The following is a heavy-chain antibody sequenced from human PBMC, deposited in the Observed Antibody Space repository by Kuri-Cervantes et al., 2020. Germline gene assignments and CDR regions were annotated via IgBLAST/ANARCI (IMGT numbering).Heavy chain of an antibody. CDR2: MNPNSGNT. CDR1: GYTFTSYD. D-gene: IGHD3-22*01. Sequence: ASVKVSCKASGYTFTSYDINWVRQATGQGLEWMGWMNPNSGNTGYAQKFQGRVTMTRDTSISTAYMELNRLTSDDTAVYYCARRAKPGNYYDSSGYYYSEEVDYWGQGTLVTVSS. J-gene: IGHJ4*02. V-gene: IGHV1-8*01. CDR3: ARRAKPGNYYDSSGYYYSEEVDY.